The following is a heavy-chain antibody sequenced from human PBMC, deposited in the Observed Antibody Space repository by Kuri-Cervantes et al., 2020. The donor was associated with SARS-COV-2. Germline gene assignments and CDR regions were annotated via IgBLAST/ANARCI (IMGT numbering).Heavy chain of an antibody. V-gene: IGHV4-34*01. D-gene: IGHD4-23*01. Sequence: SETLSLTCAVYGGSFNDYSWSWIRQPPGKGLEWIGEINHSGRTNYNPSLKSRVTISVDTSKNQFSLKLSSVTAADTAVYYCARPGGFLDVWGKGTTVTVSS. CDR2: INHSGRT. J-gene: IGHJ6*04. CDR3: ARPGGFLDV. CDR1: GGSFNDYS.